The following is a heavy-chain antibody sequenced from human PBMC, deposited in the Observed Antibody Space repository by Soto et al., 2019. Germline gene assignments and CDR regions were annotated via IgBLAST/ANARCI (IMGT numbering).Heavy chain of an antibody. CDR3: GRCPQPPDTADPDAVDV. D-gene: IGHD5-18*01. J-gene: IGHJ6*02. V-gene: IGHV1-69*18. Sequence: QVQLVQSGTEVKKPGASVKVSCKAPGGTFSRSGFHWVRQAPGQGLEWMGMIVPSVDTTNYAQKFQARVTISADQFTTTGYMELRSLSCEDTAVYYCGRCPQPPDTADPDAVDVWGHGTRVIVSS. CDR2: IVPSVDTT. CDR1: GGTFSRSG.